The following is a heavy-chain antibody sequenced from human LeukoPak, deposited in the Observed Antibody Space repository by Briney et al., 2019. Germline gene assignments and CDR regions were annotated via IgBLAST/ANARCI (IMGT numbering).Heavy chain of an antibody. V-gene: IGHV1-46*01. CDR2: INPSGGST. Sequence: ASVKVSCKASGYTFTSYYMHWVRQAPGQGLEWMGIINPSGGSTSYAQKFQGRVTMTRDTSTSTVYMELSSLRSEDTAVYYCARARELRFLAQYYYYGMDVWGQGTTVTVSS. CDR3: ARARELRFLAQYYYYGMDV. CDR1: GYTFTSYY. D-gene: IGHD3-3*01. J-gene: IGHJ6*02.